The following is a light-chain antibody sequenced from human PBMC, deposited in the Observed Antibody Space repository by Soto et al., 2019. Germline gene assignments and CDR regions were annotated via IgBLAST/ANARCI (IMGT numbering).Light chain of an antibody. CDR3: QQRSNWPPT. CDR2: DAS. Sequence: EIVLTQSPATLSLSPGERATLYCRASQNVSSYLAWYQQKPGQAPRLLIYDASNRATGIPARFSGSGSGTDFTLTISSLEPEDFAVYYCQQRSNWPPTFGQGTKVDIK. J-gene: IGKJ1*01. V-gene: IGKV3-11*01. CDR1: QNVSSY.